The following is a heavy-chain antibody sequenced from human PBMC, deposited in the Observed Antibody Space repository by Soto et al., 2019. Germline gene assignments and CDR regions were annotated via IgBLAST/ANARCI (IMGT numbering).Heavy chain of an antibody. CDR3: AKDIRYRTDWYQAFDY. V-gene: IGHV3-23*01. D-gene: IGHD6-19*01. CDR1: GFTFSSYP. Sequence: EVQLLESGGGLVQPGGSLRLSCAASGFTFSSYPMSWVRQAPGKGLEWVSGISGSGAGTYYADSVKGRFTISRDNSKNTLYLQTNSLRVEDTAVYYCAKDIRYRTDWYQAFDYWGQGTLVTVSS. CDR2: ISGSGAGT. J-gene: IGHJ4*02.